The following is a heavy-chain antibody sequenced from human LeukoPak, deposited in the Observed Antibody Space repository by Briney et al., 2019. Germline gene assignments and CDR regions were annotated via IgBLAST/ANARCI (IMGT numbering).Heavy chain of an antibody. CDR2: ISYDGSSK. Sequence: GGSLRLSCAASGFTFGNYGMHGVRQAPGKGLERVAIISYDGSSKYYGDPVRGRFTISRDNSKNTLFLEMNSLRREDSALYYCAKNYGGNSFYCDSWGQGTLVTVSS. V-gene: IGHV3-30*18. D-gene: IGHD4-17*01. CDR3: AKNYGGNSFYCDS. CDR1: GFTFGNYG. J-gene: IGHJ4*02.